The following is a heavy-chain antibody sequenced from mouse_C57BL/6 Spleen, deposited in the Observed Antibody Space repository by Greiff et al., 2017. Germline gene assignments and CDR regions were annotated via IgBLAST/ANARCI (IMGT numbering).Heavy chain of an antibody. CDR2: IYPGDGDT. J-gene: IGHJ2*01. V-gene: IGHV1-80*01. CDR3: ARYDYDSYFDY. Sequence: VKLMESGAELVKPGASVKISCKASGYAFSSYWMNWVKQRPGKGLEGIGQIYPGDGDTNYNGKFKGKATLTADKSSSTAYMQLSSLTSEDSAVYFCARYDYDSYFDYWGQGTTLTVSS. CDR1: GYAFSSYW. D-gene: IGHD2-4*01.